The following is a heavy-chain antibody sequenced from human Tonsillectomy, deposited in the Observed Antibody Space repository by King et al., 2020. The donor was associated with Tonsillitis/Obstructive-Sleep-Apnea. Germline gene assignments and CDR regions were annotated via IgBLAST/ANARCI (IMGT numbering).Heavy chain of an antibody. CDR3: ARRRSYDSSNFDF. V-gene: IGHV4-39*01. J-gene: IGHJ4*02. CDR2: IYYSGTT. CDR1: GGSISNNNYY. Sequence: LQLQESGPGLVKPSEALSLTCTVSGGSISNNNYYWGWIRQPPGKGLEWIGSIYYSGTTYYNPSLKSRLTISVDTSKNQFSLKLSSVTAADTAVYYCARRRSYDSSNFDFWGQGALVTVSS. D-gene: IGHD3-22*01.